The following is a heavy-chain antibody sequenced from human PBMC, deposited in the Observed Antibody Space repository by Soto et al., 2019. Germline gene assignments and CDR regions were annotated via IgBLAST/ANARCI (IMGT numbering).Heavy chain of an antibody. V-gene: IGHV3-23*01. CDR3: AKVLRYFDWSAFDY. D-gene: IGHD3-9*01. Sequence: GGSLRLSCAASGFTFSSYAINWVRQAPGKGLEWVSGISGSGCSTYYADSVKGRFTISRDNSKNMLYLQMNSLRAEDMAVYYCAKVLRYFDWSAFDYWGQGTLVTVSS. CDR2: ISGSGCST. CDR1: GFTFSSYA. J-gene: IGHJ4*02.